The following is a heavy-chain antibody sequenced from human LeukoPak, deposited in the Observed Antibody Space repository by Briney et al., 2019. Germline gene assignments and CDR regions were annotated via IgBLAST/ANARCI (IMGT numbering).Heavy chain of an antibody. Sequence: WGSLRLSCAASGFSFDTHSMHWVRQAPGQGLERVANIKQDGSEKYYVDSVKGRFTISRDNAENSLYLQMNSLRAEDTAMYYCASKGDDISPRRAFDIWGQGSMITVSS. CDR2: IKQDGSEK. V-gene: IGHV3-7*01. CDR1: GFSFDTHS. D-gene: IGHD3-16*01. CDR3: ASKGDDISPRRAFDI. J-gene: IGHJ3*02.